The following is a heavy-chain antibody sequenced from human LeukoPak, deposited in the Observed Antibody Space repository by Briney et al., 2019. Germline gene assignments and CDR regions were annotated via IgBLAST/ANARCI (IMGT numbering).Heavy chain of an antibody. D-gene: IGHD6-13*01. V-gene: IGHV3-23*01. CDR3: AKSWSRSYYYYMDV. CDR2: ISGSGGST. J-gene: IGHJ6*03. CDR1: GFTFSSYA. Sequence: GGSLRLSCAASGFTFSSYAMSWVRQAPGKGLEWVSAISGSGGSTYYADSVKGRFTISRDNSKNTLYLQMNSLRAEDTAVYYCAKSWSRSYYYYMDVWGKGTTVTVSS.